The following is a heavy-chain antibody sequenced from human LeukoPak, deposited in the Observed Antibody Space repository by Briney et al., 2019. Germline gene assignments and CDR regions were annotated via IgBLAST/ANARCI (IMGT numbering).Heavy chain of an antibody. CDR3: AKGLYDYALDV. CDR1: GFTFRNYA. Sequence: GGSLRLSCAASGFTFRNYAMTWVRQAPGKGLDWVALIGARDGRTYYADPVKGRFTNSRDNFKNTLYLQMNSLRAEDTAIYYCAKGLYDYALDVWGQGTAVTVS. J-gene: IGHJ6*02. V-gene: IGHV3-23*01. CDR2: IGARDGRT.